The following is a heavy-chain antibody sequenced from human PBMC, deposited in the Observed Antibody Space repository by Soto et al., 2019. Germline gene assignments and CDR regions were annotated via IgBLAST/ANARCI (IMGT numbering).Heavy chain of an antibody. CDR2: FDPEDGET. J-gene: IGHJ3*02. CDR1: GYTLTELS. Sequence: ASVKVSCKVSGYTLTELSMHWVRQAPGKGLEWMGGFDPEDGETIYAQKFQGRVTMTEDTSTDTAYMELSSLRSEDTAVYYCAADVASSGWNDGAFDIWGQGTMVTVSS. CDR3: AADVASSGWNDGAFDI. D-gene: IGHD6-19*01. V-gene: IGHV1-24*01.